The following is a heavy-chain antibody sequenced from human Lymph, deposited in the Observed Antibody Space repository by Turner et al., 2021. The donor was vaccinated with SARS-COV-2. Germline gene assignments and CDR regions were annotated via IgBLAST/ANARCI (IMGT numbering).Heavy chain of an antibody. CDR3: ARSRDLQCMVRGVDPFDY. V-gene: IGHV1-2*02. D-gene: IGHD3-10*01. CDR1: GYTFTGYY. J-gene: IGHJ4*02. Sequence: QVQLVQSGAEVKKRWVLVKVSCKASGYTFTGYYMHWVRQSPGQGLECMGWSNPNSGGTNYAQKFQGRVTMTRDTTISTAYMELSRLKSDNTAVDYWARSRDLQCMVRGVDPFDYWGQGTLVTVSS. CDR2: SNPNSGGT.